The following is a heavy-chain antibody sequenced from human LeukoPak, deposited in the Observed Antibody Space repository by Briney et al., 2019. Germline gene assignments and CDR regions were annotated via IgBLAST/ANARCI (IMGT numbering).Heavy chain of an antibody. CDR1: GDSISSSSYY. V-gene: IGHV4-39*07. J-gene: IGHJ4*02. Sequence: PSETLSFTCTVSGDSISSSSYYWGWIRQPPGKGLEWIGNFYYSGSTYYNPSLKSRVTISVDTSKNQFSLKLSSVTAADTAVYYCARELAAADLFDYWGQGTLVTVSS. CDR2: FYYSGST. D-gene: IGHD6-13*01. CDR3: ARELAAADLFDY.